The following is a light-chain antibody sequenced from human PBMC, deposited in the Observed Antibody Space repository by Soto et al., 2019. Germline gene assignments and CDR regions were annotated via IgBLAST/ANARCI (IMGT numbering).Light chain of an antibody. V-gene: IGKV3-15*01. Sequence: ELVLTQSPGTLSLSPGERATLSCSASQSVSIKLAWYQQKPGQAPRLLIYDTSTRATGIPARCSGSGSGTEFTLTISSLQSEDFAVYYCQQYNKWPPMTFGQGTRLEI. CDR1: QSVSIK. CDR2: DTS. J-gene: IGKJ5*01. CDR3: QQYNKWPPMT.